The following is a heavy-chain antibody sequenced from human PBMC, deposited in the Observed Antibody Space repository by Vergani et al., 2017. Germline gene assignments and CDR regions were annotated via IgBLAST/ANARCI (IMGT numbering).Heavy chain of an antibody. D-gene: IGHD3/OR15-3a*01. CDR3: FYDFWAGYDSGDV. Sequence: EVQLLESGGGLVQPGRSLKLSCATSGLTFSDSAIHWVRQTSGKGLEWIGRIRDKAYNYATVYAVSVKGRFTISRDDSKKTAYLQMNGLTTEDTAVYYCFYDFWAGYDSGDVWGKGTTVTVSS. V-gene: IGHV3-73*01. CDR1: GLTFSDSA. CDR2: IRDKAYNYAT. J-gene: IGHJ6*04.